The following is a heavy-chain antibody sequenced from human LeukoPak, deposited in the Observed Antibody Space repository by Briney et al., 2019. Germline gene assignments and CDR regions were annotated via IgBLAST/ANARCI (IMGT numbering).Heavy chain of an antibody. D-gene: IGHD4-17*01. CDR3: ARDFHTLTNYYYYYMDV. CDR2: ISYDGSNE. Sequence: GGSLRLSCAASGFTFSNYPMHWVRQAPGKGLEWVAVISYDGSNEYYADSVKGRFTISRDNSKNTLYLQMNSLRPEDTAVYYCARDFHTLTNYYYYYMDVWGKGTTVTVSS. J-gene: IGHJ6*03. V-gene: IGHV3-30-3*01. CDR1: GFTFSNYP.